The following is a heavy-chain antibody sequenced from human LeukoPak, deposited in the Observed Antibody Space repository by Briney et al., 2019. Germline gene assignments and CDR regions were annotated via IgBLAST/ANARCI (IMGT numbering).Heavy chain of an antibody. CDR2: ISAYNDNT. CDR3: ARDRPPRDSGSSLRKDYFDY. D-gene: IGHD1-26*01. Sequence: ASVKVSCKASGYTFTGYYMHWVRQAPGQGLEGMGWISAYNDNTNYAQKLQGRVTMTTDTPTSTAYMELRTLRSADTAVYYCARDRPPRDSGSSLRKDYFDYWGQGTMVTVSS. CDR1: GYTFTGYY. J-gene: IGHJ4*01. V-gene: IGHV1-18*04.